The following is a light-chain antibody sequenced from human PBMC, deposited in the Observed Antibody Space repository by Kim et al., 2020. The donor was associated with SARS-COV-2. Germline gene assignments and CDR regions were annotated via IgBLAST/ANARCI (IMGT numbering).Light chain of an antibody. CDR1: ILGSKN. CDR3: QVWHSSTYV. CDR2: RDS. V-gene: IGLV3-9*01. Sequence: LGQTASIICRGNILGSKNLHWSQQRPGQAPVLVIYRDSHRPSGIPERFSGSNSGNTATLTINRAQAGDEADYYCQVWHSSTYVFGPGTKVTVL. J-gene: IGLJ1*01.